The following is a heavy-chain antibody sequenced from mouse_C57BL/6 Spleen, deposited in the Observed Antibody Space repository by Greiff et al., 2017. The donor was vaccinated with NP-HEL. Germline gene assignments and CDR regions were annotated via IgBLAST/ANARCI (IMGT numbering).Heavy chain of an antibody. D-gene: IGHD2-3*01. CDR3: ASPIYDGYYAFAY. CDR1: GYTFTSYG. J-gene: IGHJ3*01. CDR2: IYPRSGNA. Sequence: VQLQQSGAELARPGASVKLSCKASGYTFTSYGISWVKQRTGQGLEWIGEIYPRSGNAYYNEKFKGKATLTADKSSSTAYMELRSLTSEDSAVYFCASPIYDGYYAFAYWGQGTLVTVSA. V-gene: IGHV1-81*01.